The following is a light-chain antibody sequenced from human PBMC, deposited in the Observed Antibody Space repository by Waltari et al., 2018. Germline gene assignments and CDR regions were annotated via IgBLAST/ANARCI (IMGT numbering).Light chain of an antibody. Sequence: QSALTQSPSASGAPGQKVSISCSGTSSNIGRNPVDWYHQPPGTAPKLLLFGTNPRPSGVPDRFSVSKSGSSASLAISGLQSEDEADYYCAAWDDSLDAYVFGTGTKVSVL. J-gene: IGLJ1*01. CDR3: AAWDDSLDAYV. CDR1: SSNIGRNP. V-gene: IGLV1-44*01. CDR2: GTN.